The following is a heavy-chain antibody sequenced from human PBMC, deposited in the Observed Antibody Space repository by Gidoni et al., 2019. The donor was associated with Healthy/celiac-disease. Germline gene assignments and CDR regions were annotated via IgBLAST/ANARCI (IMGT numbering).Heavy chain of an antibody. D-gene: IGHD2-15*01. J-gene: IGHJ4*02. Sequence: QVQLVQSGAEGKKPGASVKVSCKASGYTFTSYAMHWVRQAPGQRLEWMGWINAGNGNTKYSQKFQGRVTITRDTSASTAYMELSSLRSEDTAVYYCARDDSGYCSGGSCPPEGYWGQGTLVTVSS. CDR2: INAGNGNT. V-gene: IGHV1-3*01. CDR1: GYTFTSYA. CDR3: ARDDSGYCSGGSCPPEGY.